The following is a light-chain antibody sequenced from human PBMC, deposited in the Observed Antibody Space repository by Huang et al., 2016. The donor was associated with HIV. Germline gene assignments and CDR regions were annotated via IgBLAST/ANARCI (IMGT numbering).Light chain of an antibody. CDR2: AAS. V-gene: IGKV1-12*01. J-gene: IGKJ4*01. CDR1: QDISNY. CDR3: QQAYSFPLT. Sequence: DIQMTQSPSSVSASVGDTVTINCRACQDISNYLAWYKQKPGKAPKLLLYAASILQNGVPSRFSGSASGTDFTLTINGLQPEDFATYSCQQAYSFPLTFGGGTKVEIK.